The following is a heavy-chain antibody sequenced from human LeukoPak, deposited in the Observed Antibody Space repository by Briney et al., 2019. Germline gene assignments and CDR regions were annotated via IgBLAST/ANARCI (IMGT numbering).Heavy chain of an antibody. D-gene: IGHD4-23*01. CDR1: GYTFTSYA. CDR2: IIPIFGTA. Sequence: SVKVSCKTSGYTFTSYAISWVRQAPGQGLEWMGGIIPIFGTANYAQKFQGRVTITADESTSTAYMELSSLRSEDTAVYYCAAVVTRRRSYWYFDLWGRGTLVTVSS. J-gene: IGHJ2*01. CDR3: AAVVTRRRSYWYFDL. V-gene: IGHV1-69*13.